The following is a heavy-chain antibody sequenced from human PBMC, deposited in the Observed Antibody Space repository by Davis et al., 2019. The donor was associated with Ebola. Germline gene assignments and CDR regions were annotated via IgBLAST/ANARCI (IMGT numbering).Heavy chain of an antibody. V-gene: IGHV3-21*01. D-gene: IGHD1-26*01. Sequence: GGSLRLSCAASGFSFSSYSMNWVRQAPGKGLEWVPSTSSSSSYIYYADSVKGRFTISRDNSKNTLYLQMNSLRAEDTAVYYCARARSGSPGYFDYWGQGTLVTVSS. CDR2: TSSSSSYI. CDR3: ARARSGSPGYFDY. J-gene: IGHJ4*02. CDR1: GFSFSSYS.